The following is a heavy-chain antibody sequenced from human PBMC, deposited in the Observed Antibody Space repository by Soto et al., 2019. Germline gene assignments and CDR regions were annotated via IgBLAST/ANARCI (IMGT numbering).Heavy chain of an antibody. Sequence: GGSLRLSCAASGFPFSRYDMHWVRQAPGKGLEWVAVLWFDGSNEYYADSVQGRFTISRDNSKNTLYLQMDSLRAEDTAAYYCAKVLYASESFDSEEAPYGMDVWGQGTTVTVSS. J-gene: IGHJ6*02. CDR1: GFPFSRYD. CDR2: LWFDGSNE. CDR3: AKVLYASESFDSEEAPYGMDV. D-gene: IGHD3-10*01. V-gene: IGHV3-33*06.